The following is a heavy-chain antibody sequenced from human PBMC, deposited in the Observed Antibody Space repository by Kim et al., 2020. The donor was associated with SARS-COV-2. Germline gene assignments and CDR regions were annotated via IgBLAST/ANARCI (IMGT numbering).Heavy chain of an antibody. J-gene: IGHJ6*02. D-gene: IGHD2-2*01. CDR1: GGTFSSYA. CDR2: IIPIFGTA. Sequence: SVKVSCKASGGTFSSYAISWVRQAPGQGLEWMGGIIPIFGTANYAQKFQGRVTITADESTSTAYMELSSLRSEDTAVYYCAGSWDIVVVPAAMPAVYYYGMDVWGQGTTVTVSS. CDR3: AGSWDIVVVPAAMPAVYYYGMDV. V-gene: IGHV1-69*13.